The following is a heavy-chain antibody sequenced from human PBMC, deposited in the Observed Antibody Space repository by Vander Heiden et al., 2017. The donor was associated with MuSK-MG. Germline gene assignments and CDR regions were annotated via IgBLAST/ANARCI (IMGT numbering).Heavy chain of an antibody. CDR3: ARVQGKRSGYREPLGWFDP. Sequence: QVQLQQSGPGLVKPSQTLSPTGTVSGASNSCGSYFGSWIRQPAGKGLEWIGRIYTSGSTNYNPSLKSRVTISVDTSKNQFSLKLSSVTAADTAVYYCARVQGKRSGYREPLGWFDPWGQGTLVTVSS. CDR1: GASNSCGSYF. J-gene: IGHJ5*02. CDR2: IYTSGST. D-gene: IGHD3-3*01. V-gene: IGHV4-61*02.